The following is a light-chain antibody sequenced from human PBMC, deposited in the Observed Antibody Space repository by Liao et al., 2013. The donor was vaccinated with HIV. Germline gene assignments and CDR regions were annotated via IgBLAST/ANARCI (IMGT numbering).Light chain of an antibody. CDR3: QVWDSASDHPYV. CDR1: NIGSKS. V-gene: IGLV3-21*04. CDR2: YDT. J-gene: IGLJ1*01. Sequence: SYELTQPPSVSVAPGKTARITCGGNNIGSKSVHWYQQKPGQAPVLVIYYDTDRPSGIPERFSGSNSGNTATLTISRVEAGDEADYYCQVWDSASDHPYVFGLGPRSPS.